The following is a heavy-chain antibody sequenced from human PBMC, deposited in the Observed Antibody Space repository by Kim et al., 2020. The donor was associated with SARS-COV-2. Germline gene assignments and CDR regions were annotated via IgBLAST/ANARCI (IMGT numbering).Heavy chain of an antibody. J-gene: IGHJ4*02. V-gene: IGHV4-34*01. CDR3: AGGGIN. Sequence: SETLSLTCAVYGGSFSGYSWSWIRQPPGKGLEWIGEINHSGSTNYNPSLKSRVTISVDTSKNQFSLKLSSVTAADTAVYYCAGGGINWGQGTLVTVSS. CDR1: GGSFSGYS. CDR2: INHSGST. D-gene: IGHD3-16*01.